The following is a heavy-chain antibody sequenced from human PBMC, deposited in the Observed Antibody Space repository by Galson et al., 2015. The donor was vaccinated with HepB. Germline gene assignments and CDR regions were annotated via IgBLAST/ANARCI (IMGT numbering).Heavy chain of an antibody. V-gene: IGHV3-30*18. CDR2: ISYDGSNK. Sequence: SLRLSCAASGFTFSRYGIHWVRQAPGKGLEWVAVISYDGSNKYYADSVKGRFTVSRDNSKNTLYLQMNSLRAEDTAVYYCAKDRRGSYYYYGMDVWGQGTTVTVSS. CDR1: GFTFSRYG. J-gene: IGHJ6*02. CDR3: AKDRRGSYYYYGMDV.